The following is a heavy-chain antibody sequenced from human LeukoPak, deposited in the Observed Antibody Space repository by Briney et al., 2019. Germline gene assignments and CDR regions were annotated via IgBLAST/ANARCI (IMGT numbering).Heavy chain of an antibody. J-gene: IGHJ4*02. V-gene: IGHV3-23*01. CDR3: ARDLLLGATIDY. D-gene: IGHD1-26*01. CDR1: GFTFSSYA. CDR2: ISGSGGST. Sequence: GGSLRLSCAASGFTFSSYAMSWVRQAPGKGLEWVSAISGSGGSTYYADSVKGRFTISRDNAKNSLYLQMNSLRAEDTAVYYCARDLLLGATIDYWGQGTLVTVSS.